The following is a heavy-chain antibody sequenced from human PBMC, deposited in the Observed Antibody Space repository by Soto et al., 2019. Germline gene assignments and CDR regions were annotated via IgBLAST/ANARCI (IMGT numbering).Heavy chain of an antibody. CDR1: GFTFSSYG. J-gene: IGHJ4*02. Sequence: GGSLRLSCAASGFTFSSYGMHWVRQAPGKGLEWVAVISYDGSNKYYADSVKGRFTISRDNSKNTLYLQMNSLRAEDTAVYYCATDIIIAAAGAFDHWGQGTLVTVSS. D-gene: IGHD6-13*01. CDR2: ISYDGSNK. CDR3: ATDIIIAAAGAFDH. V-gene: IGHV3-30*03.